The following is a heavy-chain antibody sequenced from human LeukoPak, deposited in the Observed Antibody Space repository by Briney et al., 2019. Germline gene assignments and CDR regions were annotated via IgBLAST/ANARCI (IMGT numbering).Heavy chain of an antibody. CDR3: ARASYGGNPYYFDY. D-gene: IGHD4-23*01. Sequence: GGSLRLSCEASGFTVDNSFMSWVRQAPGTGLEWVSLINRGGSSYFADSVEGRFTISRDNSKNTVYLQMNSLRAEDTALYYCARASYGGNPYYFDYWGQGALVTVSS. CDR2: INRGGSS. J-gene: IGHJ4*02. CDR1: GFTVDNSF. V-gene: IGHV3-66*02.